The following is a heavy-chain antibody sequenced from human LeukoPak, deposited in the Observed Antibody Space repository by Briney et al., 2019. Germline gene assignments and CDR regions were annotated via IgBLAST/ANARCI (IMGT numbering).Heavy chain of an antibody. D-gene: IGHD3-10*01. J-gene: IGHJ4*02. V-gene: IGHV4-61*02. CDR1: GGSISSGSYY. CDR2: IYTSGST. CDR3: AREGGGSGSFS. Sequence: PSQTLSLTCTVSGGSISSGSYYWSWIRQPAGKGLEWIGRIYTSGSTNYNPSLKSRVTISVDTSKNQFSLKLSSVTAADTAVYYCAREGGGSGSFSWGQGTLVTVPS.